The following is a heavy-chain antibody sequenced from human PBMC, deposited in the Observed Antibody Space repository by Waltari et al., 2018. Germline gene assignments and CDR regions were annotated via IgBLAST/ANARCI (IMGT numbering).Heavy chain of an antibody. CDR1: GFTFSSYA. J-gene: IGHJ4*02. CDR2: IYSGGST. Sequence: EVQLLESGGGLVQPGGSLRLSCAASGFTFSSYAMSWVPPAPGKGLEWVSVIYSGGSTYYADSVKGRFTISRDNSKNTLYLQMNSLRAEDTAVYYCAKGENPDYDHSYYFDYWGQGTLVTVSS. V-gene: IGHV3-23*03. CDR3: AKGENPDYDHSYYFDY. D-gene: IGHD3-22*01.